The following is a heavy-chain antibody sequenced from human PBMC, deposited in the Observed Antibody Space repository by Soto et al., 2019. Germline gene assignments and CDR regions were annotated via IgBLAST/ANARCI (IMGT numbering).Heavy chain of an antibody. CDR1: GGSISSGGYY. CDR3: ARDGGSSGDCMDV. J-gene: IGHJ6*02. D-gene: IGHD3-16*01. CDR2: SYFSGST. Sequence: QVQLQESGPGLVKPSQTLSLTCTVSGGSISSGGYYWGWIRQHPGKGLEWIGHSYFSGSTYYNPSLKSRVSISVDTSKNQFAVKLTSGTAADTAVYYCARDGGSSGDCMDVWGQGTTVTVSS. V-gene: IGHV4-31*03.